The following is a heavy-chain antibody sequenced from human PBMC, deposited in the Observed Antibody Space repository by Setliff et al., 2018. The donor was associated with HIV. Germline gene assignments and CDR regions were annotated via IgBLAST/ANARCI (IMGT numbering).Heavy chain of an antibody. Sequence: SETLSLTCTVSGGSISSGGYYWSWIRQHPGKGLEWIGYIYYSGSTYYNPSLKSRVTISVDTSKNQFSLKLSSVTAAYTAVYYCARVGRGAELLWFGEPPALYYYMDVWGKGTTVTVS. D-gene: IGHD3-10*01. V-gene: IGHV4-31*03. CDR3: ARVGRGAELLWFGEPPALYYYMDV. J-gene: IGHJ6*03. CDR2: IYYSGST. CDR1: GGSISSGGYY.